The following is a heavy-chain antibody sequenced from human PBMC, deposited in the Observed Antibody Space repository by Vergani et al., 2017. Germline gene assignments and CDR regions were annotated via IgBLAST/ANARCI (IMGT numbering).Heavy chain of an antibody. CDR3: ARARCIETCYMSNWLDS. V-gene: IGHV3-74*03. J-gene: IGHJ5*01. CDR2: IKSDGSIT. D-gene: IGHD3-9*01. Sequence: DVHLAESGGGFFQPGGSLRLSCSASGFSFNSYLMHWVRQVPGKGLLWVSRIKSDGSITAYADSVKGRFTISSDNAQNTLYLQMNSLRVEDTGVYYCARARCIETCYMSNWLDSWGQGTLVTVSS. CDR1: GFSFNSYL.